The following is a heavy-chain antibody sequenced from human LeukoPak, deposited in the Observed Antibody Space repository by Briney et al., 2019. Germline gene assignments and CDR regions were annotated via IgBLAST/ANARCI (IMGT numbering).Heavy chain of an antibody. D-gene: IGHD2-2*02. V-gene: IGHV4-39*01. CDR2: ISYSGST. CDR3: ARKVCTSANCDRGYFAY. J-gene: IGHJ4*02. CDR1: GGSIISSDYF. Sequence: SETLSLTCTVSGGSIISSDYFWVWIRQPPGKGLEWIGTISYSGSTYYNPSLNSRVTMSADTSKNQFSLKLSSVTAADTAMYYCARKVCTSANCDRGYFAYWGQGTLVTVSS.